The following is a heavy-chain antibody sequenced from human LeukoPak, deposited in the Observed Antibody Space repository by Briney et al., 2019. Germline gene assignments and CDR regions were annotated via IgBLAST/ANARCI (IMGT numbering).Heavy chain of an antibody. J-gene: IGHJ5*02. CDR3: ARDPGDEYSSSSDH. V-gene: IGHV1-69*04. CDR2: IIPILGIA. Sequence: ASVKVSCKASGGTFSSYTISWVRQAPGQGLEWMGRIIPILGIANYAQKFQGRVTITADKSTSTADTELSSLRSEDTAVYYCARDPGDEYSSSSDHWGQGTLVTVSS. D-gene: IGHD6-6*01. CDR1: GGTFSSYT.